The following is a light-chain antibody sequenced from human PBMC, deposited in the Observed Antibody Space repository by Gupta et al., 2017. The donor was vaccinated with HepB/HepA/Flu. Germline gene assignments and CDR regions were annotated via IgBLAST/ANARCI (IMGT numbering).Light chain of an antibody. V-gene: IGLV2-14*03. CDR1: SSDIGANNY. Sequence: QSALTQPASVSGSPGQSITISCTGTSSDIGANNYVAWYQQHPDKAPKLLIYDVNVRPSGVSTRCAASKAGTTASMTXSXLQAEDXADYYCNSHKFIPGRVFGGGTRLTVL. CDR2: DVN. J-gene: IGLJ3*02. CDR3: NSHKFIPGRV.